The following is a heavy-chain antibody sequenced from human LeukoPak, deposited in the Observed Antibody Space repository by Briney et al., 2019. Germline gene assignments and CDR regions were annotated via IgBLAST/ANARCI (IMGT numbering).Heavy chain of an antibody. J-gene: IGHJ4*02. Sequence: ASVKVSCKASGYTFTGYYMHWLRQAPGQGLEWMGWINPNSGGTNYAQKFQGRVTMTRDTSISTAYMELSRLRSDDTAVYYCAREAGYSGYDGLDYWGQGTLVTVSS. D-gene: IGHD5-12*01. CDR2: INPNSGGT. CDR1: GYTFTGYY. V-gene: IGHV1-2*02. CDR3: AREAGYSGYDGLDY.